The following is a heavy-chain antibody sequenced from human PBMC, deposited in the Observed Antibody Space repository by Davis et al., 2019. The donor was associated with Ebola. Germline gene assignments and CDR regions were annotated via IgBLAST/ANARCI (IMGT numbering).Heavy chain of an antibody. V-gene: IGHV2-70*01. J-gene: IGHJ5*02. D-gene: IGHD3-22*01. CDR1: GFSLSTSGMC. CDR2: IDWDDVK. CDR3: ARMKKYYDSSAYYYHNWFDP. Sequence: SGPTLVKPTQTLTLTCTFSGFSLSTSGMCVSWIRQPPGKALEWLALIDWDDVKYYSTSLKTRLTISKDTSKNQVVLTMTNMDPMDTAKYYCARMKKYYDSSAYYYHNWFDPWGQGTLVTVSS.